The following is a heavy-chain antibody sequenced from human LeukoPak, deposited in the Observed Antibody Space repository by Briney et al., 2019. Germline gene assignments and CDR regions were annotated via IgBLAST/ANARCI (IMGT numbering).Heavy chain of an antibody. CDR1: GHSISSGYY. CDR3: ARGHYDSRLNQMDDAFDI. V-gene: IGHV4-38-2*02. J-gene: IGHJ3*02. D-gene: IGHD3-22*01. CDR2: INHSGST. Sequence: PSETLSLTCTVSGHSISSGYYWGWIRQPPGKGLEWIGEINHSGSTKYNPSLKSRVTISVDTSKNQFSLKLSSVTAADTAVYYCARGHYDSRLNQMDDAFDIWGQGTMVTVSS.